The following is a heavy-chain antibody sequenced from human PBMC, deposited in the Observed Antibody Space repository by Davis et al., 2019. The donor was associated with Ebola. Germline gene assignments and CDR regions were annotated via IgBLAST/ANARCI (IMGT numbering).Heavy chain of an antibody. CDR1: GYPFTSYD. V-gene: IGHV1-8*01. CDR2: MNPNSGNS. Sequence: ASVKVSCKASGYPFTSYDIHWVRQAAGQGLEWMGWMNPNSGNSDYAQKFQGRVTMTRDTSISTAYMELSSLRSEDTAVYYCARGYSGSLVRRNWFDPWGQGTLVIVSS. CDR3: ARGYSGSLVRRNWFDP. J-gene: IGHJ5*02. D-gene: IGHD1-26*01.